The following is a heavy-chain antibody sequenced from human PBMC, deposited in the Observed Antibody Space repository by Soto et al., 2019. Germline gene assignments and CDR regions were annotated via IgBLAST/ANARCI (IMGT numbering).Heavy chain of an antibody. CDR1: GYTFTSYD. D-gene: IGHD6-6*01. CDR3: PRHSSSSHYYYYMDV. CDR2: MNPNSGNT. Sequence: ASGKVSCKASGYTFTSYDINWVRQATGQGLEWMGWMNPNSGNTGYAQKFQGRVTMTRNTSISTAYMELSSLRSEDTAVYYCPRHSSSSHYYYYMDVWGKGTTVTVSS. V-gene: IGHV1-8*01. J-gene: IGHJ6*03.